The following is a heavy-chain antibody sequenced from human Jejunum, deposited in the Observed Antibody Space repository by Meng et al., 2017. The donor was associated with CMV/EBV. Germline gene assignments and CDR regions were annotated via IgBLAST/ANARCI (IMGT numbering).Heavy chain of an antibody. CDR3: ARGTQGAFLDI. CDR1: VYTFTDNY. D-gene: IGHD4/OR15-4a*01. J-gene: IGHJ4*02. CDR2: INPSRGSP. V-gene: IGHV1-46*01. Sequence: QVPLVQSGGEVKKPGASVKVSCKTSVYTFTDNYINWVRQAPGQGLEWMGIINPSRGSPNYPQKFQGRVTMTRDTSTSTVYMELSSLRSDDTAVYFCARGTQGAFLDIWGQGTLVTVSS.